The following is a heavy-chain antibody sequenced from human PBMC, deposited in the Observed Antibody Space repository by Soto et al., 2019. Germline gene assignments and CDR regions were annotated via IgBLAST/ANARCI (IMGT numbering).Heavy chain of an antibody. D-gene: IGHD3-16*01. J-gene: IGHJ4*02. CDR2: IKSDGGDP. V-gene: IGHV1-2*02. CDR1: GFTFTGYY. Sequence: QVQLVQSGAEVREAGASVKVSCKASGFTFTGYYIHWVRQAPGQGLEWMGWIKSDGGDPKYAQKFQDRVTMTRDTSMNTVYMELSSLSSADTPVYYCARDQRSYGEVPFDYWGQGTLVTVSS. CDR3: ARDQRSYGEVPFDY.